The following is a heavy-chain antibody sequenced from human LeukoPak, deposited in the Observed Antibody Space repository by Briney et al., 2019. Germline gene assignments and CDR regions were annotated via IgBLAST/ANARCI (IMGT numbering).Heavy chain of an antibody. CDR1: GFTFSSYA. D-gene: IGHD2/OR15-2a*01. J-gene: IGHJ4*02. CDR2: ISGSGDNT. CDR3: AKDLWRNDY. Sequence: GGSLRLSCAASGFTFSSYAMSWVRQPPGKGLEWVSGISGSGDNTYYADSVKGRFTISRDNSKKTLYLHLNSLRAEDTAVYYCAKDLWRNDYWGQGTLVTVSS. V-gene: IGHV3-23*01.